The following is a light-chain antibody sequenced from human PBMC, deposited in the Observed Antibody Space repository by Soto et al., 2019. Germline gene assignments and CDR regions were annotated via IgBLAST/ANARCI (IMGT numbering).Light chain of an antibody. J-gene: IGKJ2*01. CDR1: QSVSSK. CDR3: QQYGGSPRT. CDR2: GAS. V-gene: IGKV3-20*01. Sequence: EIVLTQSPGTLSLSLGEIATLSCRASQSVSSKLAWYQQKPGQAPRVLIYGASSRATGIPDRFGGSGSGTDFTLTISRLEPEDFAVSYCQQYGGSPRTFGQGTKLEI.